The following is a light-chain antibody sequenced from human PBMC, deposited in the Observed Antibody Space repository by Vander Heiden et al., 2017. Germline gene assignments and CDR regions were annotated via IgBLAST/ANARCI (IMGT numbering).Light chain of an antibody. CDR3: QQYNSHIFT. V-gene: IGKV1-5*03. J-gene: IGKJ3*01. CDR2: KAS. Sequence: DIQMTQSPSTLSASVGDRVTITCRASQSISSWLAWYQQKPGKAPKLLIYKASSLESGVPSRFSGSGSGTEFTLTISSLQPDDFATYYCQQYNSHIFTFGPGTKVEIK. CDR1: QSISSW.